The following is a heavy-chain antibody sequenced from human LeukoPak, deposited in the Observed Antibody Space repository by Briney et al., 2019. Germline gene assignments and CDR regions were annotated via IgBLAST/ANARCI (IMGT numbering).Heavy chain of an antibody. D-gene: IGHD1/OR15-1a*01. Sequence: GGSLRLSCAASGFTFSSYAMSRVRQAPGKGLEWVSAIGGSGGSTYYADSVKGRFTISRDNSKNTLYLQMNSLRAEDTAVYHCAKNLGNKPYYYYGMDVWGKGTTVTVSS. CDR3: AKNLGNKPYYYYGMDV. CDR1: GFTFSSYA. J-gene: IGHJ6*04. V-gene: IGHV3-23*01. CDR2: IGGSGGST.